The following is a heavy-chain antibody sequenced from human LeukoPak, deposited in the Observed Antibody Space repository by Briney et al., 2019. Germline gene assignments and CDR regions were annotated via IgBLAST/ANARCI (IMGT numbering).Heavy chain of an antibody. CDR1: GYTFTSYG. D-gene: IGHD3-22*01. CDR2: ISAYNGNT. J-gene: IGHJ4*02. CDR3: ARDNWYYYDSSGYNLYFDY. Sequence: ASVKVSCKASGYTFTSYGISWVRQAPGQGLEWMGWISAYNGNTNYAQKLQGRVTMTTDTSTSTAYMELRSLRSDDTAVYYCARDNWYYYDSSGYNLYFDYWGQGTLVTVSS. V-gene: IGHV1-18*01.